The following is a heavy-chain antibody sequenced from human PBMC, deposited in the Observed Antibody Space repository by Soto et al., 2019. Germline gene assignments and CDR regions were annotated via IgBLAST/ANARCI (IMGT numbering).Heavy chain of an antibody. CDR3: ARLVNWKAVFDS. D-gene: IGHD1-1*01. J-gene: IGHJ5*01. CDR1: GYTFTSYQ. Sequence: QVQLVQSGAEVKKPGASVKVSCKASGYTFTSYQMHWMRQAPRQGLEWMGLIYTSDGSATHAQKFQGRVTMTRDTSTSTVHMELSSLKSEDTAMYFCARLVNWKAVFDSWGQGTLVTVSS. CDR2: IYTSDGSA. V-gene: IGHV1-46*01.